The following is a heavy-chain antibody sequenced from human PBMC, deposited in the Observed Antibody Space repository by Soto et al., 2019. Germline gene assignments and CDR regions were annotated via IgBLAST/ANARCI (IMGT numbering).Heavy chain of an antibody. CDR3: ARWELRIRNAFDL. V-gene: IGHV1-3*01. D-gene: IGHD1-7*01. CDR1: GYTFTSYA. CDR2: INAGNGNT. Sequence: ASVKFSCKASGYTFTSYAMHWVRQAPGQRLECMVWINAGNGNTKYXXKFQGRVXXTRDTSASTAXMELSXLRSEDTAVYSCARWELRIRNAFDLWCQGTMVTVS. J-gene: IGHJ3*01.